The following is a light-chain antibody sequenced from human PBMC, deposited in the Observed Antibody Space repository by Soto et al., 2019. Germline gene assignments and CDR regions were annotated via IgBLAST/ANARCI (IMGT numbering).Light chain of an antibody. CDR2: DAS. CDR1: QDIDKN. V-gene: IGKV1-33*01. J-gene: IGKJ5*01. CDR3: QQYDNLLPIT. Sequence: IQLTQSPSSLSASVGDRVTITCQASQDIDKNLNWYQQKQGKAPKLLIYDASSSQTGVPSRFRGSGYATHFTFNISSLQPEDIATYYCQQYDNLLPITFGQGTRLEIK.